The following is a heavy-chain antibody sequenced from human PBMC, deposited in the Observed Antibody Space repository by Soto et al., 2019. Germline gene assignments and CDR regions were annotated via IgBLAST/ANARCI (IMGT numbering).Heavy chain of an antibody. CDR3: AKDLSIFGVVIDGMDV. V-gene: IGHV4-59*01. Sequence: PSETLSLTCTVSGGSISSYYWSWIRQPPGKGLEWIGYIYYSGSTNYNPSLKSRVTISVDTSKNQFSLKLSSVTAADTAVYYCAKDLSIFGVVIDGMDVWGQGTTVTVSS. D-gene: IGHD3-3*01. CDR2: IYYSGST. J-gene: IGHJ6*02. CDR1: GGSISSYY.